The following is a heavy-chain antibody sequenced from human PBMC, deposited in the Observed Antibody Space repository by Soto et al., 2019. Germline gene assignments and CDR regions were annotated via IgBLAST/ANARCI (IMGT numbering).Heavy chain of an antibody. Sequence: GEYLRISCKGSGYSFTTNWIGWVRQMPGKGLEWMGVIYPGDSDTRYSPSFQGQVAISADKSINTAYLQWSSLKASDTAMYYCARHSGVAEDGTDWGQGTLVIVSS. V-gene: IGHV5-51*01. CDR1: GYSFTTNW. CDR2: IYPGDSDT. J-gene: IGHJ1*01. CDR3: ARHSGVAEDGTD. D-gene: IGHD6-13*01.